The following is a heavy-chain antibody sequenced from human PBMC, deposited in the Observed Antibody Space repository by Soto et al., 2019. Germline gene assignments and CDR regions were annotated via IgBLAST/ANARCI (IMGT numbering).Heavy chain of an antibody. Sequence: GASVKVSCKASGYTFTSYAMHWVRQAPGQRLEWMGWVNAGNGNTKYSQKFQGRVTITRDTSASTAYMELSSLRSEDTAVYYCACDYRDGDDYPSPVRFDYWGQGTLVTVSS. CDR3: ACDYRDGDDYPSPVRFDY. J-gene: IGHJ4*02. V-gene: IGHV1-3*01. CDR2: VNAGNGNT. D-gene: IGHD5-12*01. CDR1: GYTFTSYA.